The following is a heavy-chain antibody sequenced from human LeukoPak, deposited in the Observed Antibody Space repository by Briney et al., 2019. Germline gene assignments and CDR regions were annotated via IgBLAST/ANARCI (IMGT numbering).Heavy chain of an antibody. D-gene: IGHD2-2*01. Sequence: GGSLRLSCTTSGFTFSSSGIHWVRQAPGKGLEWVALIWYDGSNKYYADPVRGRFTISRDNSKNTVYLQMNSLRAEDTAVYYCAKDPWGTIVVVPAAIAVPFYWGQGTLVTVSS. V-gene: IGHV3-33*06. J-gene: IGHJ4*02. CDR3: AKDPWGTIVVVPAAIAVPFY. CDR1: GFTFSSSG. CDR2: IWYDGSNK.